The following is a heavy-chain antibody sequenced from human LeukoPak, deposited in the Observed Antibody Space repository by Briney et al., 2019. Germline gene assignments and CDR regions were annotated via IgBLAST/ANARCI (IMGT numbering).Heavy chain of an antibody. CDR2: IYDSGST. CDR1: GGSISSSSYY. D-gene: IGHD3-22*01. CDR3: ASPKDSSGYYPYYYYYMDV. V-gene: IGHV4-39*01. J-gene: IGHJ6*03. Sequence: SETLSLTCTVSGGSISSSSYYWGWIRQPPGKGLEWIGSIYDSGSTYYNPSLKSRVTISVDTSKNQFSLKLSSVTAADTAVYYCASPKDSSGYYPYYYYYMDVWGKGTTVTVSS.